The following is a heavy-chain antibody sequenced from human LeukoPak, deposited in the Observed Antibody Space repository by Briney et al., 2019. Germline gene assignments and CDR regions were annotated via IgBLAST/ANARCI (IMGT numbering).Heavy chain of an antibody. J-gene: IGHJ4*02. Sequence: SETLSLTCAVYGGSFSGYYWSWIRQPPGKGLEWIGEINHSGNTNYNPSLKSRVTISVDTSKNQFSLKLSSVTAADTAVYYCARASPENDFFDYWGQGTLVTVSS. D-gene: IGHD3-3*01. V-gene: IGHV4-34*01. CDR3: ARASPENDFFDY. CDR2: INHSGNT. CDR1: GGSFSGYY.